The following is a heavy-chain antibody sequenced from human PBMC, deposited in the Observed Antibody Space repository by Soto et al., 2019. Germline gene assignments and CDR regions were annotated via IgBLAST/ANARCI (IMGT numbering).Heavy chain of an antibody. V-gene: IGHV4-59*08. CDR2: IYYSGST. CDR3: ARHGRYYDFWSGYYPILGY. J-gene: IGHJ4*02. CDR1: GGSISSYY. D-gene: IGHD3-3*01. Sequence: SETLSLTCTVSGGSISSYYWSWIRQPPGKGLEWIGYIYYSGSTNYNPSLKSRVTISVDTSKNQFSLKLSSVTAADTAVYYCARHGRYYDFWSGYYPILGYWGQGTLVTVSS.